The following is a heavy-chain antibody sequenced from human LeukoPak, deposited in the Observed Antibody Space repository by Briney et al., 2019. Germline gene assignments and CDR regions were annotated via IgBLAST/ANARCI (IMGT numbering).Heavy chain of an antibody. CDR3: ARAVNYYGSGRDYYYYGMYV. J-gene: IGHJ6*02. CDR2: IIPILGIA. CDR1: GGTFSSYA. Sequence: ASVKVSCKASGGTFSSYAISWVRQAPGQGLEWMGRIIPILGIANYAQKFQGRVTITADKSTSTAYMELSSLRSEDTAVYYCARAVNYYGSGRDYYYYGMYVWGQGTTVTVSS. D-gene: IGHD3-10*01. V-gene: IGHV1-69*04.